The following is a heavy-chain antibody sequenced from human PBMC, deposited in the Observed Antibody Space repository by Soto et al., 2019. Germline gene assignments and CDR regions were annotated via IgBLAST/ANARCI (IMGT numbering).Heavy chain of an antibody. V-gene: IGHV4-4*02. Sequence: QVQLQESGPGLVKPSGTLSLTCAVSGGSISSSKWWSWVRQPPGKGLEWVGEIYHSGSTNYNPSLKSRVTRSVDKSKNQFSLKLSSVTAADTAVYYCASLRGGSSWSPNNYWGQGTLVTVSS. J-gene: IGHJ4*02. D-gene: IGHD6-13*01. CDR2: IYHSGST. CDR3: ASLRGGSSWSPNNY. CDR1: GGSISSSKW.